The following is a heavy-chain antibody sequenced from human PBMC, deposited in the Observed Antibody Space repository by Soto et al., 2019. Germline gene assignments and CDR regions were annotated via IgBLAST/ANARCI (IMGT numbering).Heavy chain of an antibody. CDR2: ISAYNGNT. CDR3: ARVEWFGNRWFDP. J-gene: IGHJ5*02. D-gene: IGHD3-10*01. Sequence: ASVKVSCKASGYTFTGYYMHWVRQAPGQGLEWMGWISAYNGNTNYAQKLQGRVTMTTDTSTSTAYMELRSPRSDDTAVYYCARVEWFGNRWFDPWGQGTLVTVSS. CDR1: GYTFTGYY. V-gene: IGHV1-18*04.